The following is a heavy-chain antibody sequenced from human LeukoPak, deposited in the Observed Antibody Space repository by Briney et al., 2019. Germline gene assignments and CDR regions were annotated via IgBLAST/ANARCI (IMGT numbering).Heavy chain of an antibody. Sequence: PAGTLSLTCTVSGVSISSYYRSWVRQPPGKGLEWIGYIYYSGSTNYNPSLKSRVTISVDTSKNQFSLKLSSVTAADTAVYYCARAYDSSGQGVDYWGQGTLVTVSS. J-gene: IGHJ4*02. CDR3: ARAYDSSGQGVDY. CDR2: IYYSGST. V-gene: IGHV4-59*12. D-gene: IGHD3-22*01. CDR1: GVSISSYY.